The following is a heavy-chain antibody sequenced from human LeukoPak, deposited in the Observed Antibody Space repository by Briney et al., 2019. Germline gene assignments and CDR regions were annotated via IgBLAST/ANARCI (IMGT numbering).Heavy chain of an antibody. D-gene: IGHD6-25*01. CDR3: ARGRPTDDAFDI. J-gene: IGHJ3*02. CDR2: IYYSGST. V-gene: IGHV4-39*07. Sequence: AGGSLRLSCAASGFTFSSYSMNWVRQAPGKGLEWIGSIYYSGSTYYNPSLKSRVTISVDTSKNQFSLKLSSVTAADTAVYYCARGRPTDDAFDIWGQGTMVTVSS. CDR1: GFTFSSYS.